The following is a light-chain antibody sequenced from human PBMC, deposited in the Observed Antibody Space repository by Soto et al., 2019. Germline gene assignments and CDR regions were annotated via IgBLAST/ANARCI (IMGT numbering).Light chain of an antibody. J-gene: IGLJ1*01. Sequence: QSALTQPPSASGSPGQSVAISCTGTSRDVGASDYVSWYQQHSGKAPKLLLYEVNKRPSGVPDCFSGSKSGNTASLTVSALQADDEADYYCLSHSGSSNVLGTGTKLTVL. CDR1: SRDVGASDY. CDR2: EVN. V-gene: IGLV2-8*01. CDR3: LSHSGSSNV.